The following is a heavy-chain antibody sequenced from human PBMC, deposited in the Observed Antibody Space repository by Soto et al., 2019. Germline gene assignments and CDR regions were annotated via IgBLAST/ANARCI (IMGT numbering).Heavy chain of an antibody. CDR1: EYTFTTHS. CDR3: ARDLYSSSWYVRAFDM. J-gene: IGHJ3*02. CDR2: INPTSSTT. Sequence: ASVKVSCKASEYTFTTHSLHWVRQAPGQGLEWMGIINPTSSTTSDAQKFQGRGTLTRDMSTSTVYMELSSLRSEDTAVYYCARDLYSSSWYVRAFDMWGQGTMVTVSS. D-gene: IGHD6-13*01. V-gene: IGHV1-46*03.